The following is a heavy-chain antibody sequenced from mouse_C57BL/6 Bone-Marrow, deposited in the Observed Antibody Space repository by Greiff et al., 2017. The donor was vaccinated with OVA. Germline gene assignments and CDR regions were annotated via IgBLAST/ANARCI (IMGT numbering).Heavy chain of an antibody. J-gene: IGHJ4*01. CDR1: GFTFSSYA. V-gene: IGHV5-4*01. CDR2: ISDGGSYT. CDR3: ARDPYYYAMDY. Sequence: DVKLVESGGGFVKPGGSLKLSCAASGFTFSSYAMSWVRQTPEKRLEWVATISDGGSYTYYPDNVKGRFTISRDNAKNNLYLQMSHLKSEDTAMYYCARDPYYYAMDYWGQGTSVTVSS.